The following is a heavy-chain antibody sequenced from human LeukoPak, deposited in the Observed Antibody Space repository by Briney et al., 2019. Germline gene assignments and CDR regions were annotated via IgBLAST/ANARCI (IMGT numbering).Heavy chain of an antibody. CDR1: GGSFSGYY. V-gene: IGHV4-34*01. J-gene: IGHJ6*03. CDR2: INHSGST. D-gene: IGHD2-2*01. CDR3: ARPRYCSSTSCYYLYYYMDV. Sequence: SETLSLTCAVYGGSFSGYYWSWIRQPPGKGLEWIGEINHSGSTNYNPSLKSRVTISVDTSKNQFSLKLSSVTAADTAVYYCARPRYCSSTSCYYLYYYMDVWGKGTTVTVSS.